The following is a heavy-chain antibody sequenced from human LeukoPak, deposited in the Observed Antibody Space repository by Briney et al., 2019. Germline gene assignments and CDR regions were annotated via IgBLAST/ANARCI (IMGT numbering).Heavy chain of an antibody. Sequence: GGSLRLSCAASGFTFSSYSMNWVRQAPGKGLEWVSSISSSSSYIYYADSMKGRFTISRDNSKNTVYLQMNSLRAEDTAVYYCAKSGRRGYSYGHRFKYYFDYWGQGTLVIVSS. CDR2: ISSSSSYI. V-gene: IGHV3-21*01. CDR1: GFTFSSYS. J-gene: IGHJ4*02. D-gene: IGHD5-18*01. CDR3: AKSGRRGYSYGHRFKYYFDY.